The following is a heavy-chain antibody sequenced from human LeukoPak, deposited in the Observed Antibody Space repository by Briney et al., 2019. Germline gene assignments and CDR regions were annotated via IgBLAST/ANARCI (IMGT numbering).Heavy chain of an antibody. D-gene: IGHD6-19*01. Sequence: SETLSLTCTVSGGSISSGDYYWSWIRQPPGKGLEWIGYIYYTGSTSYNPSLKSRVTISEDTSKNQFSLKLSSVTAADTAMYYCARHTAIPVAGTDDAFDIWGQGTMVTVSS. V-gene: IGHV4-61*08. CDR3: ARHTAIPVAGTDDAFDI. CDR1: GGSISSGDYY. CDR2: IYYTGST. J-gene: IGHJ3*02.